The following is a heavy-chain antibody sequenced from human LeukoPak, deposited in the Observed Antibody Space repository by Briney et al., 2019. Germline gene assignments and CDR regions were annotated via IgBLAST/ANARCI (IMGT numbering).Heavy chain of an antibody. D-gene: IGHD6-13*01. CDR1: GGSISSGGYY. CDR2: IYYSGST. J-gene: IGHJ4*02. CDR3: ARDRGMADY. V-gene: IGHV4-31*03. Sequence: SETLSLTCTVSGGSISSGGYYWSWIRQHAGKGLEWSAYIYYSGSTHYNPSFKRRVTISVDTSKNQFSLKLSSVTAADTAVYYCARDRGMADYWGQGTLVTVSS.